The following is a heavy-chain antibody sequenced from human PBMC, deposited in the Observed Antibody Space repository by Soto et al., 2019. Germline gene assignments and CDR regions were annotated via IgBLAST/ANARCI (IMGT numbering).Heavy chain of an antibody. CDR1: GVTFTTYW. J-gene: IGHJ4*02. CDR3: VRGNYNYDY. Sequence: GGSLRLSCAVSGVTFTTYWMTWVRQAPGKGLEWVAKIKHDGSETYYVDSVKGRFTISRDNAKTSLYLQMNSLRVEDTAVYFCVRGNYNYDYWGQGTLVTVSS. CDR2: IKHDGSET. D-gene: IGHD3-10*01. V-gene: IGHV3-7*05.